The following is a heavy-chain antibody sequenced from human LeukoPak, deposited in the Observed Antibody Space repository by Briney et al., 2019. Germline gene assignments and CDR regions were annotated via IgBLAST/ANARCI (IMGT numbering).Heavy chain of an antibody. CDR2: IIPIFGTA. J-gene: IGHJ5*02. V-gene: IGHV1-69*13. D-gene: IGHD2-2*01. CDR1: GGTFSSYA. CDR3: ARKGYCSSTSCYVAGFDP. Sequence: ASVKVSCKASGGTFSSYAISWVRQAPGQGLEWMGGIIPIFGTANYAQKLQGRVTITADESTSTAYMELSSLRSEDTAVYYCARKGYCSSTSCYVAGFDPWGQGPLVTVSS.